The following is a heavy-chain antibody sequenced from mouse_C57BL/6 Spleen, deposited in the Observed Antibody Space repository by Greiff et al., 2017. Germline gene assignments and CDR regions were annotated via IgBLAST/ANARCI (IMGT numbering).Heavy chain of an antibody. Sequence: QVQLQQPGAELVKPWASVTLSCKASGYTFTSSWLQWVKPRPGQGLAWIGELAPSDSYTKYKQTCKGKATWTVDTSSSTAYMQLSSLTSEDSAVYYCARSGQLRLRSCCDYGGQGTTLTVAS. D-gene: IGHD3-2*02. CDR3: ARSGQLRLRSCCDY. CDR1: GYTFTSSW. CDR2: LAPSDSYT. J-gene: IGHJ2*01. V-gene: IGHV1-50*01.